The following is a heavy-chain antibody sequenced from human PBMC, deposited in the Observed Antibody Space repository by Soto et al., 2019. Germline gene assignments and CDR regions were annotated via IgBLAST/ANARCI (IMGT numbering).Heavy chain of an antibody. CDR3: ARGRSKYRNTLDSWIPDY. CDR1: GFTFSSYD. D-gene: IGHD3-16*02. V-gene: IGHV3-13*01. CDR2: IGTAGDT. J-gene: IGHJ4*02. Sequence: PGGSLRLSCAASGFTFSSYDRHWVREDTGKGLEWVSAIGTAGDTYYPGSVKGRFTISRENAKNSLYLQMNSLRAGDTAVYYCARGRSKYRNTLDSWIPDYWGQGTLVTVSS.